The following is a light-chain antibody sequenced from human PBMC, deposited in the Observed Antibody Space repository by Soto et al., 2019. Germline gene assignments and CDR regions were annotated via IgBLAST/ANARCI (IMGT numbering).Light chain of an antibody. V-gene: IGKV3-11*01. CDR3: QQRSNWPPYT. CDR2: DAS. J-gene: IGKJ2*01. CDR1: QSVSSY. Sequence: ELVLTQSPAPLSLSPGERATLSCRASQSVSSYLAWYQQKPGQAPRLLIYDASNRATGIPARFSGSGSGTDFNLTISSLEPEDFAVYYCQQRSNWPPYTFGQGTKLEIK.